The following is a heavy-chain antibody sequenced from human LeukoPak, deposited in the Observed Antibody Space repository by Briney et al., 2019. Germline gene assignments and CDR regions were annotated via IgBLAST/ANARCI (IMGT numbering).Heavy chain of an antibody. J-gene: IGHJ4*02. CDR2: IWYDGSNK. Sequence: PGRSQRLSCAASGYTFSSYGMHWVRQAPGKGLEWLAVIWYDGSNKYYADSVKGRFTISRDNSKNTLYLQMNSLRAEDTAVYYCARDDVAVTGALDFWGQGTLVTVSS. CDR1: GYTFSSYG. V-gene: IGHV3-33*01. D-gene: IGHD6-19*01. CDR3: ARDDVAVTGALDF.